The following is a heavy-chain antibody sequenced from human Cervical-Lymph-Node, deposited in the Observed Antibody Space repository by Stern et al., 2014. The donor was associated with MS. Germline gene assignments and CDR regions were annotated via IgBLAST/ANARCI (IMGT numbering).Heavy chain of an antibody. Sequence: VQLVESGAEVKKPGSSVKVSCKASGGTFSSYDIRWVRQAPGQGIEWVGGVIPSIGIANHAQKFQGRVTITADKSTNTGYMELSSLRSEDTALYYCARDGGGVDIWGQGTMVSVSS. CDR2: VIPSIGIA. CDR3: ARDGGGVDI. CDR1: GGTFSSYD. V-gene: IGHV1-69*17. J-gene: IGHJ3*02.